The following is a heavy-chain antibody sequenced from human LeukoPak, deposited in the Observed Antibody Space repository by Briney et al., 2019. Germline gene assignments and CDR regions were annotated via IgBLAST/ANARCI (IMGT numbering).Heavy chain of an antibody. D-gene: IGHD3-10*01. CDR1: GGSFSGYY. V-gene: IGHV4-34*01. CDR3: AKRITMVRGAMGD. CDR2: INHSGST. J-gene: IGHJ4*02. Sequence: SETLSLTCAVYGGSFSGYYWSWIRQPPGKGLEWIGEINHSGSTNYNPSLKSRVTISVDTSKNQFSLKLSSVTAADTAVYYCAKRITMVRGAMGDWGQGTLVTVSS.